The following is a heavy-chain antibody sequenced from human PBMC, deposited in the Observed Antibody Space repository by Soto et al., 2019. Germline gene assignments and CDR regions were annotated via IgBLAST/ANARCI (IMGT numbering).Heavy chain of an antibody. J-gene: IGHJ4*02. CDR3: VRGGGGGLFEH. Sequence: GGSLRLSCVTSGFPFNDYYMTWIRQAPGKGLEWLSHISPKSTFRNYADSVKGRFTISRDNTESSLFLQMNGLGVDDTAVYSCVRGGGGGLFEHWGQGVLVTVSS. CDR2: ISPKSTFR. V-gene: IGHV3-11*06. D-gene: IGHD2-21*01. CDR1: GFPFNDYY.